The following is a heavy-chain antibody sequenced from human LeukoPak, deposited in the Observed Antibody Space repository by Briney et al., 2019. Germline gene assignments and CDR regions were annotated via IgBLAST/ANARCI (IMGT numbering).Heavy chain of an antibody. D-gene: IGHD6-19*01. CDR3: ASCKGGWYYSDY. Sequence: SETLSLTCTVSGGSISSYYWSWIRQPPGKGLEWIGYIYYSGSTNYNPSLKSRVTMSVDTSKNQFSLKLSSVTAADTAVYYCASCKGGWYYSDYWGQGTLVTVSS. J-gene: IGHJ4*02. CDR1: GGSISSYY. CDR2: IYYSGST. V-gene: IGHV4-59*12.